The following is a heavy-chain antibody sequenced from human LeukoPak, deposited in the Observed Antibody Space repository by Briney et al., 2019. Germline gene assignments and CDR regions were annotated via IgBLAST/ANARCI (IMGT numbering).Heavy chain of an antibody. CDR1: GFSFSSYW. D-gene: IGHD4-17*01. Sequence: GGSLRLSCAAAGFSFSSYWMTWVRQAPGKGLEWVANIKQDGTEKYYVDSVKGRFTISRDNAKNSLYLQMNSLRAVDTAVYFCARPTTVTMVDAFNIWGLGTMVTVSS. V-gene: IGHV3-7*04. CDR3: ARPTTVTMVDAFNI. J-gene: IGHJ3*02. CDR2: IKQDGTEK.